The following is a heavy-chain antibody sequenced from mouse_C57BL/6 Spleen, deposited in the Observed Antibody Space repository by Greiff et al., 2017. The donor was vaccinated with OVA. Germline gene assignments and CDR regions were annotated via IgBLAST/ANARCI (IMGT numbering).Heavy chain of an antibody. CDR2: IYPGDGDT. V-gene: IGHV1-80*01. Sequence: VKLQESGAELVKPGASVKISCKSSGYAFSSYWMNWVKQRPGKGLEWIGQIYPGDGDTNYNGKFKGKATLTADKSSSTAYMQLSSLTSADSAVDFWARDRITTVEDPRYCEVWGTGTTATASS. D-gene: IGHD1-1*01. J-gene: IGHJ1*03. CDR1: GYAFSSYW. CDR3: ARDRITTVEDPRYCEV.